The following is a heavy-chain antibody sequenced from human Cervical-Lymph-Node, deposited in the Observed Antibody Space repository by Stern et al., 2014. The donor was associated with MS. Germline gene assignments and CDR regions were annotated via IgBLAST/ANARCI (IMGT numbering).Heavy chain of an antibody. Sequence: QVTLRESGPALVRPTQTLTLTCTFSGFSLTTTGIRVSWIRQPPGKALVGLLRISWGDSKFDSTSLRTRLIISKDPSKNQVVLTMTNVDPADTATYYCARTPTYRFAFDVWGQGTVVIVSS. D-gene: IGHD3-10*01. CDR1: GFSLTTTGIR. CDR2: ISWGDSK. CDR3: ARTPTYRFAFDV. V-gene: IGHV2-70*04. J-gene: IGHJ3*01.